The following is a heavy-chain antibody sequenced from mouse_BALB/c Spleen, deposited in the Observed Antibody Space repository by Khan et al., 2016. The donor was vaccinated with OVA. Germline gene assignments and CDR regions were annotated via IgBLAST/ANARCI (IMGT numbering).Heavy chain of an antibody. D-gene: IGHD4-1*02. Sequence: QIQLVQSGPELKKPGETVKISCTASEYTFTNYGMNWVKQAPGKGLKWMGWINTYTGQPTYPDEFKGRFAFSLETSASTAYLQINNLNNEDTATYFCARSNSYWYFDVWGAGTTVIVSS. CDR3: ARSNSYWYFDV. CDR2: INTYTGQP. CDR1: EYTFTNYG. V-gene: IGHV9-3-1*01. J-gene: IGHJ1*01.